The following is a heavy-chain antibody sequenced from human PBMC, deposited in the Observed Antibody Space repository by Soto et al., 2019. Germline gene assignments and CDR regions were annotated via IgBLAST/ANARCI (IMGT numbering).Heavy chain of an antibody. CDR1: GFTFSSYA. CDR2: ISGSGGST. V-gene: IGHV3-23*01. J-gene: IGHJ5*02. CDR3: AKDRQSFSNWFDP. Sequence: EVQLLESGGGLVQPGGSLRLSCAASGFTFSSYAMTWVRQAPGKGLEWVSTISGSGGSTNYADSVKGRFTISRDNSKNTLYLQMNSLRAEDTAIYYCAKDRQSFSNWFDPWGQGTLVTVSS.